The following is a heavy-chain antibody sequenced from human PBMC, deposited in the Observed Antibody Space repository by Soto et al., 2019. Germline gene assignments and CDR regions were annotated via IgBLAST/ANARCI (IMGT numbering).Heavy chain of an antibody. CDR3: ARAANDY. Sequence: QVQLVASGGGVVQPGRSLRLSCAASGFTFSSYAMHWVRQAPGKGLEWVAVISYDGSNKYYADSVKGRFTISRDNSKNTLYLQMNSLRAEDTAVYYCARAANDYWGQGTLVTVSS. J-gene: IGHJ4*02. CDR1: GFTFSSYA. V-gene: IGHV3-30-3*01. CDR2: ISYDGSNK.